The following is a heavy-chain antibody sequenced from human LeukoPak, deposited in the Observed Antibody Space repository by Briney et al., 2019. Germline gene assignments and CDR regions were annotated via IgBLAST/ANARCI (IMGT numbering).Heavy chain of an antibody. CDR1: GFTFSSYA. CDR2: ISGSGGST. Sequence: GGSLRLSCAASGFTFSSYAMSWVRQAPGKGLEWVSAISGSGGSTYYADSVKGRFTISRDNSKNTLYLQMNSLRAEDTAVYYCATGLVVPAAMGEGYYYYYGMDVWGQGTTVTVSS. CDR3: ATGLVVPAAMGEGYYYYYGMDV. V-gene: IGHV3-23*01. D-gene: IGHD2-2*01. J-gene: IGHJ6*02.